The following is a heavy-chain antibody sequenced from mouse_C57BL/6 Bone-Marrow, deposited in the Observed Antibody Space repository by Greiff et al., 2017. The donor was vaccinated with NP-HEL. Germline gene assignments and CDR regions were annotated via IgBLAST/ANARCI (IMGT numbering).Heavy chain of an antibody. CDR2: IDPANGNT. V-gene: IGHV14-3*01. CDR3: ARSVLLPLYAMDY. D-gene: IGHD1-1*01. CDR1: GFNIKNTY. J-gene: IGHJ4*01. Sequence: EVKLVESVAELVRPGASVKLSCTASGFNIKNTYMHWVKQRPEQGLEWIGRIDPANGNTKYAPKFQGKATITADTSSNTAYLQLSSLTSEDTAIYYCARSVLLPLYAMDYWGQGTSVTVSS.